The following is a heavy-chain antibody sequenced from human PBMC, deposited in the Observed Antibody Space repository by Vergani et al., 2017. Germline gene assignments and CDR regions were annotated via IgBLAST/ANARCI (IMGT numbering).Heavy chain of an antibody. J-gene: IGHJ4*02. D-gene: IGHD4-17*01. CDR1: GYSISSGYY. CDR2: IYHSGST. CDR3: ARGDYGDYNWTFDY. V-gene: IGHV4-38-2*01. Sequence: QVQLQESGPGLVKPSETLSLTCAVSGYSISSGYYWGWIRQPPGKGLEWIGSIYHSGSTYYNPALKSRVTISVDTSKNQFSLKLSSVTAADTAVYYCARGDYGDYNWTFDYWGQGTLVTVSS.